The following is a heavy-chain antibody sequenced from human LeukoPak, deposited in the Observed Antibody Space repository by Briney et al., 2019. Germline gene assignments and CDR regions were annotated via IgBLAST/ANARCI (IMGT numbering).Heavy chain of an antibody. Sequence: GGSLRLSCVASGFTFSSYWMSWVRQAPGKALEWVANIKQDGSEKYYVDSVKGRFTISRDNAKNSLYLQMNSLRAEDTAVYYCARDRIAARPYYFDYWGQGTLVTVSS. CDR2: IKQDGSEK. J-gene: IGHJ4*02. D-gene: IGHD6-6*01. CDR3: ARDRIAARPYYFDY. V-gene: IGHV3-7*01. CDR1: GFTFSSYW.